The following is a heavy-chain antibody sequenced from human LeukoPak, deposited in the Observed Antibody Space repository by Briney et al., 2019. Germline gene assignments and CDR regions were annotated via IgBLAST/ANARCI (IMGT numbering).Heavy chain of an antibody. D-gene: IGHD3-9*01. J-gene: IGHJ5*02. CDR2: IIPIFGTA. CDR3: ARAPFPYDILTGYEIWFDP. CDR1: GGTFSSYA. V-gene: IGHV1-69*06. Sequence: SVKVSCKASGGTFSSYAISWVRQAPGQGLEWMGGIIPIFGTANYAQKFQGRVTITADKSTSTAYMELSSLRSEDTAVYYCARAPFPYDILTGYEIWFDPWGQGTLVTVSS.